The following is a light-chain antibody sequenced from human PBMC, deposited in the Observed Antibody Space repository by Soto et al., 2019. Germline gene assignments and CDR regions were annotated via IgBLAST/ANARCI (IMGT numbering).Light chain of an antibody. V-gene: IGKV1-39*01. CDR1: QSISSY. J-gene: IGKJ2*01. CDR2: AAS. Sequence: DIQMTQSPSSLSASVGDRVTITCRASQSISSYLNWYQQKPGKAPKLPIYAASSLQSGVPSRFSDSGSGTDFTITISRLQPEEFATYYCQQSYSTPPTFGQGTKLEIK. CDR3: QQSYSTPPT.